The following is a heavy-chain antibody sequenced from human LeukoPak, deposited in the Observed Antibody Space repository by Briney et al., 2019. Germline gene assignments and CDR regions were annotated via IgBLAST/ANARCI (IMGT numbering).Heavy chain of an antibody. CDR1: GGSISSGGYY. V-gene: IGHV4-61*08. CDR3: ASNYYGSGSLDY. Sequence: ASETLSLTCTVSGGSISSGGYYWSWIRQHPGKGLEWIGYIYYSGSTNYNPSLKSRVTTSVDTSKNQFSLKLSSVTAADTAVYYCASNYYGSGSLDYWGQGTLVTVSS. CDR2: IYYSGST. J-gene: IGHJ4*02. D-gene: IGHD3-10*01.